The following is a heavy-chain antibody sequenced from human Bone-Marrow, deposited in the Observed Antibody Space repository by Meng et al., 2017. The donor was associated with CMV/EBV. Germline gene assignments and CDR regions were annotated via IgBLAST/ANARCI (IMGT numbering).Heavy chain of an antibody. CDR1: GGTFSSYA. CDR2: ISAYNGNT. V-gene: IGHV1-18*01. Sequence: ASVKVSCKASGGTFSSYAISWVRQAPGQGLEWMGWISAYNGNTNYAQKLQGRVTMTTDTSTSTAYMELRSLRSDDTAVYYCSRVPPGVRYCSSTSCYLLEPPDGWFDPWGQGTLVTVSS. CDR3: SRVPPGVRYCSSTSCYLLEPPDGWFDP. D-gene: IGHD2-2*01. J-gene: IGHJ5*02.